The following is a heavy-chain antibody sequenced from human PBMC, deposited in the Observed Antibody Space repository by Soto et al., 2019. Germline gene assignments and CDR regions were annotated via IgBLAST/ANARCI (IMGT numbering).Heavy chain of an antibody. CDR2: IFYSGSA. D-gene: IGHD3-10*01. CDR1: GGSIINTSYY. V-gene: IGHV4-39*01. J-gene: IGHJ5*02. CDR3: ALLWSRRWFDP. Sequence: ETLSLTCTVSGGSIINTSYYWGWIRQPPGKGLEWIGSIFYSGSAYYNVSLKSRVSMSVDTSKNQFSLKLTSVTAADTAVYYCALLWSRRWFDPWGQGTLVTVSS.